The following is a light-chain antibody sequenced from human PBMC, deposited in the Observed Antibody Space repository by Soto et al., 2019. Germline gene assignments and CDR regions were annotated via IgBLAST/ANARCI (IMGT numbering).Light chain of an antibody. J-gene: IGKJ2*01. CDR1: QRVNSSY. CDR3: QQYVNSPVT. V-gene: IGKV3-20*01. CDR2: GAS. Sequence: EIVLTQSPDILYLSPGEGATLSCRASQRVNSSYLAWYQQKPGQAPRLLISGASDRATGVPARVSGSGHGTDFTLTISRLEPEDFAVYYCQQYVNSPVTFGQGTKLQIK.